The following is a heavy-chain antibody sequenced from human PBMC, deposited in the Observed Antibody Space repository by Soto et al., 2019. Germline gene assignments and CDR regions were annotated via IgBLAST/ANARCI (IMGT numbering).Heavy chain of an antibody. V-gene: IGHV3-23*03. CDR3: AKDRHRDRICPFAL. CDR2: IFPGGST. J-gene: IGHJ4*02. CDR1: GFTFSTYT. D-gene: IGHD3-10*01. Sequence: GGSLRLSCAASGFTFSTYTMNWVRQAPGKGLEWVAGIFPGGSTYYANSVKGRFAISRDHSQSSVFLQMSSLRDEDTAVYYCAKDRHRDRICPFALWGQRTLVTVSS.